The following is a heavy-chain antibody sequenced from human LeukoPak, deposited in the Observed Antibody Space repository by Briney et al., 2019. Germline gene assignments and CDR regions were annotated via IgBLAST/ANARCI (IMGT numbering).Heavy chain of an antibody. V-gene: IGHV4-38-2*02. Sequence: SETLSLTCTVSGYSISSGYYWGWIRRPPGKGLERIGSIYHSGSTYYNPSLKSRVTISVDTSKNHFSLKLSSVTAADTAVYYCARANYDFFGAYFDYWGQGTLVTVSS. CDR2: IYHSGST. J-gene: IGHJ4*02. D-gene: IGHD3-3*01. CDR3: ARANYDFFGAYFDY. CDR1: GYSISSGYY.